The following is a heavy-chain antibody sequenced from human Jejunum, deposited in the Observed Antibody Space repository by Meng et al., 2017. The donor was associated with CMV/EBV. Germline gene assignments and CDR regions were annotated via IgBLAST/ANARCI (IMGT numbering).Heavy chain of an antibody. CDR2: IYRGDDK. CDR3: AHFVGGYYPSRPDY. J-gene: IGHJ4*02. CDR1: GFSPSTSGEG. D-gene: IGHD1-26*01. Sequence: QIPLKEPGPPLVKPTQTLTLTCSFPGFSPSTSGEGVGWIRQPPGKALEWLALIYRGDDKRYSPSLNSRLTIAKDTSKNEVVLTLTNMGPIDTGTYYCAHFVGGYYPSRPDYWGQGTLVTVSS. V-gene: IGHV2-5*02.